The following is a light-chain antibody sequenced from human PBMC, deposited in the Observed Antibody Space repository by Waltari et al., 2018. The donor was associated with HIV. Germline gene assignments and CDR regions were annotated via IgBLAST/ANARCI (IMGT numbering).Light chain of an antibody. CDR2: DVS. V-gene: IGLV2-14*03. CDR3: SSYTSSSTSWV. J-gene: IGLJ3*02. CDR1: SSDVGGYNY. Sequence: QSALTQPASVSGSPGQSITISCTGTSSDVGGYNYVSWYQQHPGNAPKLMIYDVSNRPSWVSNRFSGSKSGNTASLTISGLQAEDEADYYCSSYTSSSTSWVFGGGTKLTVL.